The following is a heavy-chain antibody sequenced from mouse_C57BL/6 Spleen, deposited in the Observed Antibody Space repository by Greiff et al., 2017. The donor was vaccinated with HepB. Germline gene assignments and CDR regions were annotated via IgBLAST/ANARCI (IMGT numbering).Heavy chain of an antibody. CDR3: ARVYYDPEDYAMDY. V-gene: IGHV5-17*01. J-gene: IGHJ4*01. CDR2: ISSGSSTI. CDR1: GFTFSDYG. D-gene: IGHD1-1*02. Sequence: EVQVVESGGGLVKPGGSLKLSCAASGFTFSDYGMHWVRQAPEKGLEWVAYISSGSSTIYYADTVKGRFTISRDNAKNTLFLQMTSLRSEDTAMYYCARVYYDPEDYAMDYWGQGTSVTVSS.